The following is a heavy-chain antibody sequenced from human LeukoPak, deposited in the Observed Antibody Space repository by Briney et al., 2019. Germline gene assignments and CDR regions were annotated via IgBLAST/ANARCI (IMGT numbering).Heavy chain of an antibody. Sequence: GGSLRLSCAASGFTFSSYSMNWVRQAPGKGLEWVSSITSDNYIYYADSVKGRFTISRDNAKNSLYLQMNSLRAEDTAMYYCARELSTGILLDYWGQGTLVTVSS. J-gene: IGHJ4*02. CDR3: ARELSTGILLDY. CDR2: ITSDNYI. V-gene: IGHV3-21*01. CDR1: GFTFSSYS.